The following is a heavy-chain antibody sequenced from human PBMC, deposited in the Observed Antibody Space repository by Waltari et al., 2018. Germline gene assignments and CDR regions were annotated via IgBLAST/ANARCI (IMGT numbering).Heavy chain of an antibody. CDR2: NYNDGTT. D-gene: IGHD1-26*01. CDR1: GLTFSSNF. CDR3: ATGRYRFFDY. Sequence: EVQLVESGGGSIQPGGSVRLSCGASGLTFSSNFMSWVRQAPGKGLEWVSNNYNDGTTYYGDSVKGRFTIYRDNSKSTMYLQMNTLRTEDTAVYYCATGRYRFFDYWGQGTLVTVSS. J-gene: IGHJ4*02. V-gene: IGHV3-53*01.